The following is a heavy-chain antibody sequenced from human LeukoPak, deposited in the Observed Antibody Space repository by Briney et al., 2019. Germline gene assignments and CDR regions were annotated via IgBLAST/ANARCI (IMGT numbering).Heavy chain of an antibody. J-gene: IGHJ4*02. CDR2: IIPIFGTA. Sequence: SVKVSCKASGGTFSSYAISWVRQAPGQGLEWMGGIIPIFGTANYAQKFQGRVTITADESTSTAYMELSSLRSEDTAVYYCATGPLKYYYDSSGYYYVLVYWGQGTLVTVSS. V-gene: IGHV1-69*13. CDR1: GGTFSSYA. CDR3: ATGPLKYYYDSSGYYYVLVY. D-gene: IGHD3-22*01.